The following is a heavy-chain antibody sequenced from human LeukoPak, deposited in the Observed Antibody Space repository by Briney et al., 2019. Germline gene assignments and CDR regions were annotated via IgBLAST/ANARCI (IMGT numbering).Heavy chain of an antibody. J-gene: IGHJ4*02. D-gene: IGHD3/OR15-3a*01. CDR3: ARNLMGLVGPLEY. CDR2: IYHTGST. Sequence: PSETLSLTCAVSGGSISSSNWWSWVRQPPGKGLEWIGEIYHTGSTNYNPSLKSRVTISVDKSKNQFSLKLSSVTAADTAVYYCARNLMGLVGPLEYWGQGTLVTVSS. CDR1: GGSISSSNW. V-gene: IGHV4-4*02.